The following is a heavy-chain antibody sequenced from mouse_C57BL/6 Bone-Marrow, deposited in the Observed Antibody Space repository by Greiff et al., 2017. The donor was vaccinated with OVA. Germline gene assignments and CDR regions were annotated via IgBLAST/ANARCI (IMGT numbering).Heavy chain of an antibody. D-gene: IGHD4-1*01. CDR2: IDPSDSYT. Sequence: QVQLQQPGAELVMPGASVKLSCKASGYTFTSYWMHWVKQRPGQGLEWIGEIDPSDSYTNYNQKFKGKSTLTVDKSSSTAYMQLSSLTSEDSAVYYCAKGGSGVCDYWGQGTTLTVSS. CDR1: GYTFTSYW. V-gene: IGHV1-69*01. J-gene: IGHJ2*01. CDR3: AKGGSGVCDY.